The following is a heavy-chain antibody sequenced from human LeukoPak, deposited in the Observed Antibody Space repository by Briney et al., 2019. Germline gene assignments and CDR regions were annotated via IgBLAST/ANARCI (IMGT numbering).Heavy chain of an antibody. Sequence: GASVKVSCKASGYTFTGYYMHWVRQAPGQGLEWMGWINPNSGGTNYAQKFQGWVTMTRDTSISTAYMELSRLRSDDTAVYYCARVHSSIVLGYFDYWGQGTLVTVSS. V-gene: IGHV1-2*04. D-gene: IGHD6-13*01. CDR3: ARVHSSIVLGYFDY. CDR2: INPNSGGT. CDR1: GYTFTGYY. J-gene: IGHJ4*02.